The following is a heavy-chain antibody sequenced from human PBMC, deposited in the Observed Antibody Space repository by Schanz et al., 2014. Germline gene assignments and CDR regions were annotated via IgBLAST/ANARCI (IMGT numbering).Heavy chain of an antibody. V-gene: IGHV3-9*01. CDR2: ISWNSVSI. CDR3: AKVRGDQRGAFDA. D-gene: IGHD4-17*01. J-gene: IGHJ5*02. CDR1: GFTFDEYG. Sequence: VQLVESGGGVVQPGRSLRLSCAASGFTFDEYGMHWVRQAPGKGLEWVSGISWNSVSIGYADSVKGRFTISRDNAKNSLYLQMNSLRVDDTAFYFCAKVRGDQRGAFDAWGQGTLVTVSS.